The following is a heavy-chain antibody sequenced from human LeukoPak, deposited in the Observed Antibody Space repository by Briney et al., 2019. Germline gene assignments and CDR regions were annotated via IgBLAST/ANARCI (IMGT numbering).Heavy chain of an antibody. CDR1: GYTFTGYY. D-gene: IGHD3-3*01. Sequence: SVKVSCKASGYTFTGYYMHWVRQAPGQGLEWMGGIIPIFGTANYAQNFQGRVTITADDSTSTAYMALSTLRSEDTAVYYCARGPLRFLGGIDYWGQGTLVTVSS. CDR2: IIPIFGTA. CDR3: ARGPLRFLGGIDY. J-gene: IGHJ4*02. V-gene: IGHV1-69*13.